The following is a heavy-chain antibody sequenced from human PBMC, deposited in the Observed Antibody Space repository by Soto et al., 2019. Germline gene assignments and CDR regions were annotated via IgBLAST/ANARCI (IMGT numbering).Heavy chain of an antibody. CDR2: IYPGDSDT. D-gene: IGHD3-3*01. CDR3: ARDLAYDFWSGYLGGNWFDP. V-gene: IGHV5-51*01. CDR1: GYSFTSYW. J-gene: IGHJ5*02. Sequence: PGESLKISCKGSGYSFTSYWIGWVRQMPGKGLEWMGIIYPGDSDTRYSPSFQGQVTISADKSISTAYLQWSSLKASDTAMYYCARDLAYDFWSGYLGGNWFDPWGQGTLVTVSS.